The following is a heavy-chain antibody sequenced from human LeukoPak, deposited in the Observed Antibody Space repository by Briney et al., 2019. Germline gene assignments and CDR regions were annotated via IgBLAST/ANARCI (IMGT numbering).Heavy chain of an antibody. CDR3: ARGKQLWRGLFDY. V-gene: IGHV4-34*01. D-gene: IGHD5-18*01. CDR1: GGSISSYY. Sequence: PSETLSLTCTVSGGSISSYYWSWIRQPPGKGLEWIGEINHIGSTNYNPSLNSRFTISVDTSKNQFSLKLSSETDADTAVYYCARGKQLWRGLFDYWGQGTLVTVSS. CDR2: INHIGST. J-gene: IGHJ4*02.